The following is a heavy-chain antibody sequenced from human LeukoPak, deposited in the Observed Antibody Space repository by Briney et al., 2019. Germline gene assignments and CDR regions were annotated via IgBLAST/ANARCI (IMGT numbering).Heavy chain of an antibody. D-gene: IGHD3-10*01. CDR3: ARVSLRFGELMY. V-gene: IGHV4-34*01. J-gene: IGHJ4*02. CDR2: INHSGST. CDR1: GGSFSGYY. Sequence: SENLSFTCAVYGGSFSGYYWSWLRQPPGKGLEWIGEINHSGSTNYNPSLKSRLTISVDTSKNQFSLKLSSVTAADTAVYYCARVSLRFGELMYWGQGTLVTVSS.